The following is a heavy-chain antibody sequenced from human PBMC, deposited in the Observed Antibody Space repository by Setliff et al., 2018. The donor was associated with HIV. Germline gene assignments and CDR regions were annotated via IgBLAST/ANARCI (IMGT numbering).Heavy chain of an antibody. V-gene: IGHV1-46*01. J-gene: IGHJ4*02. CDR1: GYTFTSYY. CDR2: INCENGDT. CDR3: ARESQTGTGSYLA. D-gene: IGHD3-10*01. Sequence: GASVKVSCKTSGYTFTSYYVNWVRQAPGQGLEWMGIINCENGDTTYAQNFKDRVTVTRDTSTSTVYMDLSSLRPEDTAVYYCARESQTGTGSYLAWGQGTLVTAPQ.